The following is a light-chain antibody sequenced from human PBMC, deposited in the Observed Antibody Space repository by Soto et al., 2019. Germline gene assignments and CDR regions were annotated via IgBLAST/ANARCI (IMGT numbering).Light chain of an antibody. CDR2: EGS. CDR3: SSYAGSSTVI. Sequence: QYALTQPTSVSGSPGQSITISCTGTSSDVGSYNLVSWYQQHPGKAPKLMIYEGSKRPSGVSNRFSGSKSGNTASLTISGLQAEDEADYYCSSYAGSSTVIFGGGTKLTVL. CDR1: SSDVGSYNL. J-gene: IGLJ2*01. V-gene: IGLV2-23*01.